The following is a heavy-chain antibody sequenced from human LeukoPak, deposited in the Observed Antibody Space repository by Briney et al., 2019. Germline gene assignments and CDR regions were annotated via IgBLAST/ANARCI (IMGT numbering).Heavy chain of an antibody. V-gene: IGHV4-59*01. J-gene: IGHJ4*02. CDR1: GGSISSYY. D-gene: IGHD3-22*01. CDR2: IYYSGST. Sequence: PSETLSLTCTVSGGSISSYYWSWIRQPPGKGLEWIGYIYYSGSTNYNPSLKSRVTISVDTSKNQFSLKLSSVTAADTAVYYCARARATMIVPYYFDYWGQGTLVTVSS. CDR3: ARARATMIVPYYFDY.